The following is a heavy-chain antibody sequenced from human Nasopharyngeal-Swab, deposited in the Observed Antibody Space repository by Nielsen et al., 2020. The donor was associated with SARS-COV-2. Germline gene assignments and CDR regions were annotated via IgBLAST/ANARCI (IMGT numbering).Heavy chain of an antibody. V-gene: IGHV3-74*01. J-gene: IGHJ4*02. D-gene: IGHD3-22*01. CDR3: ARGPDYYDSSGHPFDY. CDR2: IHGDGRNT. CDR1: GFTFRTYW. Sequence: GESLKISCAASGFTFRTYWMHWVRQAPGKGLEWISEIHGDGRNTNYADSVKGRFTISRDNAKNSLYLQMNSLRAEDTAVYYCARGPDYYDSSGHPFDYWGQGTLVTVSS.